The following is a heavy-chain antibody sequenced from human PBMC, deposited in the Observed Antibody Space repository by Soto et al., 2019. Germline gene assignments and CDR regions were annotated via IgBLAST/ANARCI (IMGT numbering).Heavy chain of an antibody. CDR2: IKEDGTEQ. D-gene: IGHD4-4*01. CDR3: AITTSTVSYWFDP. Sequence: PSETLSLTCAVSGGSISSSNWWSWVRQPPGKGLEWVANIKEDGTEQHYVDSVKGRFTISRDNSENSLFLQMNNLRAEDSAIYYCAITTSTVSYWFDPWGPGTQVTVSS. CDR1: GGSISSSNW. J-gene: IGHJ5*02. V-gene: IGHV3-7*03.